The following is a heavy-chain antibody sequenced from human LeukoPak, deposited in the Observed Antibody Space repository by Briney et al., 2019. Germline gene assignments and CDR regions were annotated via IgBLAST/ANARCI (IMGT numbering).Heavy chain of an antibody. CDR2: IKSKTDGGTT. D-gene: IGHD3-9*01. V-gene: IGHV3-15*01. Sequence: GGSLRLSCAAFGFTFSNAWMSWVREAPGKGLEWVGRIKSKTDGGTTDYAAPVKGRFTISRDDSKDTLYLQMNSLKTEDTAVYYCTTDYDILTGSKKPQSIDYWGQGTLVTVSS. CDR1: GFTFSNAW. CDR3: TTDYDILTGSKKPQSIDY. J-gene: IGHJ4*02.